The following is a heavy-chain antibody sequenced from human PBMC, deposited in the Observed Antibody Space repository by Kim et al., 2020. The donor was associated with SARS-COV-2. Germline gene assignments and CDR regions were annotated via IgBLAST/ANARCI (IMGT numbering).Heavy chain of an antibody. Sequence: GGSLRLSCAASGFTFSNYGMHWVRQAPGKGLEWVAFISKDGNNKYYADSVEGRFTMSGDNSTNTLFLQLSSLRAEDTAVYYCAKQLWDYYYGMDVWGQGTTVTVSS. CDR3: AKQLWDYYYGMDV. V-gene: IGHV3-30*02. J-gene: IGHJ6*02. CDR1: GFTFSNYG. CDR2: ISKDGNNK. D-gene: IGHD3-16*01.